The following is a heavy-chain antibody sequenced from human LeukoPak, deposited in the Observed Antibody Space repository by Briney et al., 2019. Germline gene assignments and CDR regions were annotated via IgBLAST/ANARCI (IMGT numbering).Heavy chain of an antibody. J-gene: IGHJ1*01. D-gene: IGHD3-22*01. CDR1: GGSISSYY. CDR2: IYYSGST. Sequence: SETLSLTCTVSGGSISSYYWSWIRQPPGKGLEWIGYIYYSGSTNYNPSLKSRVTISVDTSKNQFSLKLSSVTAADTAVYYCVRGVTYYYDRSAYYPYAGYFQHWGQGSLVTVSS. CDR3: VRGVTYYYDRSAYYPYAGYFQH. V-gene: IGHV4-59*01.